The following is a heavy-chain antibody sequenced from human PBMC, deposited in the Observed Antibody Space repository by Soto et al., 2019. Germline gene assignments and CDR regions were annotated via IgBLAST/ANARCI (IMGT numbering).Heavy chain of an antibody. CDR2: IIPIFGTA. V-gene: IGHV1-69*01. J-gene: IGHJ3*02. D-gene: IGHD3-22*01. Sequence: QVQLVQSGAEVKKPGSSVKVSCKASGGTFSSYAISWVRQAPGQGLEWMGGIIPIFGTANYAQKFQGRVTMTAAESTSTAYMELSSMRSADTAVYYCARSYYYDSSGGVAFDIWGQGTMVTVSS. CDR1: GGTFSSYA. CDR3: ARSYYYDSSGGVAFDI.